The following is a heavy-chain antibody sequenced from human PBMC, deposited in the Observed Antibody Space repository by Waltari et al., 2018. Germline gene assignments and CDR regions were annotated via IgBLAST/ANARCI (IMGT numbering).Heavy chain of an antibody. CDR1: GCPFSAYA. J-gene: IGHJ4*02. CDR2: SIPILGIA. V-gene: IGHV1-69*10. CDR3: ARSHADGGSGYDPDY. D-gene: IGHD5-12*01. Sequence: QVQLVQSGAEVTKPGSSLKFSCKASGCPFSAYAVSWLRQAPGQGLEWRGESIPILGIADCAQKCEGRVKSTADKSTSKAYMELSSLRSEETAVYYGARSHADGGSGYDPDYWGQGTLVTVSS.